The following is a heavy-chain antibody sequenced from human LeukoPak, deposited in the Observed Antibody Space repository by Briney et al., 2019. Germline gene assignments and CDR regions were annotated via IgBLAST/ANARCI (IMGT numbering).Heavy chain of an antibody. CDR2: ISGSGGST. CDR3: AKEGFCSSTSCYGEAFDN. CDR1: GFTFSSYA. V-gene: IGHV3-23*01. D-gene: IGHD2-2*01. J-gene: IGHJ3*02. Sequence: PGGSLRLSCAASGFTFSSYAMSWVRQAPGKGLEWVSAISGSGGSTYYADSVKGRFTISRDNSKNTLYLQMNSLRAEDTAVYYCAKEGFCSSTSCYGEAFDNWGQGTMVTVSS.